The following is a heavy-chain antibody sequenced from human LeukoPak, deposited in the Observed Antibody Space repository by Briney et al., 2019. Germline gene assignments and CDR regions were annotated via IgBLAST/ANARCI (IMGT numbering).Heavy chain of an antibody. CDR1: GFTFSSYA. V-gene: IGHV3-23*01. Sequence: PGGSMRLSCAASGFTFSSYAMSCVRQAPGKGLEWVSAISGSGGSTYYADSVKGRFTISRDNSKNTLYLQMNSLRAEDTAVYYCAKVVELELGYYFDYWGQGTLVTVSS. CDR2: ISGSGGST. J-gene: IGHJ4*02. D-gene: IGHD1-7*01. CDR3: AKVVELELGYYFDY.